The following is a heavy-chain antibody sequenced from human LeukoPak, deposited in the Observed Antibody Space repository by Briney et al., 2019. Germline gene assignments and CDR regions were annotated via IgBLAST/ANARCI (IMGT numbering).Heavy chain of an antibody. CDR1: GGSISSGDYY. V-gene: IGHV4-61*08. CDR3: ARESRVVPYYFDY. CDR2: IYYSGST. D-gene: IGHD2-2*01. Sequence: SETLSLTCTVSGGSISSGDYYWSWIRQPPGKGLEWIGYIYYSGSTYYNPSLKSRVTISVDTSKNQFSLKLISVTAADTAVYYCARESRVVPYYFDYWGQGTLVTVSS. J-gene: IGHJ4*02.